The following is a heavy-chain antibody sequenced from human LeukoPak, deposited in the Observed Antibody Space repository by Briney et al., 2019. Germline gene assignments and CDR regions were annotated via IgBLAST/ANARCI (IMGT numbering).Heavy chain of an antibody. CDR1: GGSMSSYY. CDR2: IYYSGST. V-gene: IGHV4-59*01. D-gene: IGHD3-16*01. CDR3: ARGRYGWLPFDY. J-gene: IGHJ4*02. Sequence: SETLSLTCTVSGGSMSSYYWSWIRQPPGKGLEWIGYIYYSGSTNYNPSLKSRVTISVDTSKNQFTLKLSSVTAADTAVYYCARGRYGWLPFDYWGQGTLVTVSS.